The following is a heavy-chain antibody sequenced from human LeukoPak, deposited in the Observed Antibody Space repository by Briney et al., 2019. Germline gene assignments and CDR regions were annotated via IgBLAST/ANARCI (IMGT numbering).Heavy chain of an antibody. CDR1: AFTFSSYG. J-gene: IGHJ4*02. CDR3: ARDYGGSSPFDY. V-gene: IGHV3-48*04. Sequence: GGSLRLSCAASAFTFSSYGMHWVRQAPGKGLEWVSYISSSGSTIYYADSVKGRFTISRDNAKNSLYLQMNSLRAEDTAVYYCARDYGGSSPFDYWGQGTLVTVSS. CDR2: ISSSGSTI. D-gene: IGHD4-23*01.